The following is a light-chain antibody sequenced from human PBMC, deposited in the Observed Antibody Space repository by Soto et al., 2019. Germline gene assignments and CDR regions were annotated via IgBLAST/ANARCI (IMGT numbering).Light chain of an antibody. CDR2: DSS. CDR3: QQLSPYPYT. J-gene: IGKJ2*01. CDR1: YDISSS. Sequence: DIQLTQSPSFLSASVEDRVTISCRASYDISSSLAWYQQEPGKPPKLLIYDSSTLQTGVPSRFIGSGSGRKFTLTISGLQFGDFATYFCQQLSPYPYTFGQGTTLEI. V-gene: IGKV1-9*01.